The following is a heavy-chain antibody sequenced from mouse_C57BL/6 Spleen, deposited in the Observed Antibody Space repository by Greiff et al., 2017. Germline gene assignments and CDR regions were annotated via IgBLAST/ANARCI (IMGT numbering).Heavy chain of an antibody. V-gene: IGHV5-4*01. CDR1: GFTFSSYA. Sequence: EVHLVESGGGLVKPGGSLKLSCAASGFTFSSYAMSWVRQTPEKRLEWVATISDGGSYTYYPDNVKGRFTISRDNAKNNLYLQMSHLKSEDTAMYYCAREGYYGSSPYYAMDYWGQGTSVTVSS. CDR3: AREGYYGSSPYYAMDY. J-gene: IGHJ4*01. D-gene: IGHD1-1*01. CDR2: ISDGGSYT.